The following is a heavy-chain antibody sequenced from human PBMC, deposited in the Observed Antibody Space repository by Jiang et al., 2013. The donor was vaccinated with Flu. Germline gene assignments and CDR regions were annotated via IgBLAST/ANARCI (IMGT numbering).Heavy chain of an antibody. V-gene: IGHV6-1*01. Sequence: GLVKPSQTLSLTCAISGDSVSSNSAAWNWIRQSPSRGLEWLGRTYYRSKWYNDYAVSVKSRITINPDTSKNQFSLQLNSVTPEDTAVYYCARDRRYSSGWPLPDDAFDIWGQGTMVTVSS. CDR1: GDSVSSNSAA. J-gene: IGHJ3*02. CDR2: TYYRSKWYN. D-gene: IGHD6-19*01. CDR3: ARDRRYSSGWPLPDDAFDI.